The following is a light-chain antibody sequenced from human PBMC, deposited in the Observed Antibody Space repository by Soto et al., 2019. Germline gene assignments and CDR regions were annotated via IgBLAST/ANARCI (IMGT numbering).Light chain of an antibody. CDR2: KAS. J-gene: IGKJ1*01. CDR1: QTISSW. CDR3: QHYNSYSEA. V-gene: IGKV1-5*03. Sequence: DIHLTQSPSTLSASVGDRVTITSRASQTISSWLAWYQQKPGKDAKLLIYKASTLKSGVPSRFSGSRSAREVTLTISSLQPDDFATYYCQHYNSYSEAFGQGTKVDIK.